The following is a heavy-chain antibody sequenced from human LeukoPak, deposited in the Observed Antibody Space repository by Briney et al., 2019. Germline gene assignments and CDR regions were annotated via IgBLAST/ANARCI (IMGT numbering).Heavy chain of an antibody. J-gene: IGHJ6*02. Sequence: ASVTVSCTASGYTFTSYGISWVRQAPGQGLEWMGWISAYNGNTNYAQKLQGRVTMTTDTSTSTAYMELSSLRSEDTAVYYCASGAAGEEDNYYYGMDVWGQGTTVTVSS. D-gene: IGHD6-13*01. V-gene: IGHV1-18*01. CDR1: GYTFTSYG. CDR3: ASGAAGEEDNYYYGMDV. CDR2: ISAYNGNT.